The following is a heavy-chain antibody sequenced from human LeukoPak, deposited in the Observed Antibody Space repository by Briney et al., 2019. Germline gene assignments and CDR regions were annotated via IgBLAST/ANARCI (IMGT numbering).Heavy chain of an antibody. CDR1: GSSFTSYW. J-gene: IGHJ3*02. V-gene: IGHV5-51*01. CDR2: IYPGDSDT. Sequence: GESLKISCKGSGSSFTSYWIGWVRQMPGKGLEWMGIIYPGDSDTRYSPSFQGQVTISADKSISTAYLQWSSLKASDTAMYYCASRHPGGGSIDDFDIWGQGTMVTVSS. D-gene: IGHD1-1*01. CDR3: ASRHPGGGSIDDFDI.